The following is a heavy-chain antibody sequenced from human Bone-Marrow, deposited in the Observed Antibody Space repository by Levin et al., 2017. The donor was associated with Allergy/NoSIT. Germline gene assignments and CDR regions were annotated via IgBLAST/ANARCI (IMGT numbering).Heavy chain of an antibody. CDR3: VKGMQIIATTPFDT. Sequence: SETLSLTCAVSNGSVISGDYSWSWIRQPPGKGLEWIGYIFGRGTTFYNPSLRSRVTMSVDRSRNQFSLNLRSVTAADTAVYYCVKGMQIIATTPFDTWGQGTQVTVSS. J-gene: IGHJ5*02. CDR2: IFGRGTT. D-gene: IGHD1-26*01. CDR1: NGSVISGDYS. V-gene: IGHV4-30-2*01.